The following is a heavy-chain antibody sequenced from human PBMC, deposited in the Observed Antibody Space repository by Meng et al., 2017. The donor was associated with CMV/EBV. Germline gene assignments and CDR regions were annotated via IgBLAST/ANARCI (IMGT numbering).Heavy chain of an antibody. CDR1: GYTFTSYY. CDR2: INPSGGST. Sequence: ASVKVSCKASGYTFTSYYMHWVRQAPGQGLEWMAIINPSGGSTSYAQKFQGRVTMTRDTSTSTVHMELSSLRSEDTAVYYCARDSITRPWDYYYGMDVWGQGTTVTVS. V-gene: IGHV1-46*01. CDR3: ARDSITRPWDYYYGMDV. J-gene: IGHJ6*02. D-gene: IGHD3-16*01.